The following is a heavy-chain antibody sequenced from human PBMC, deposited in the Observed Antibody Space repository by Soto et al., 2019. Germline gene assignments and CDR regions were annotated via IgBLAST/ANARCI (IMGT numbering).Heavy chain of an antibody. CDR3: ARDYYDSSGYLGLLDY. D-gene: IGHD3-22*01. J-gene: IGHJ4*02. CDR2: ISSSSSTI. Sequence: GGSLRLSCAASGFTFSSYSMNWVRQAPGKGLEWVSYISSSSSTIYYADSVKGRFTISRDNAKNSLYLQMNSLRDEDTAVYYCARDYYDSSGYLGLLDYWXQGTLVTVSS. V-gene: IGHV3-48*02. CDR1: GFTFSSYS.